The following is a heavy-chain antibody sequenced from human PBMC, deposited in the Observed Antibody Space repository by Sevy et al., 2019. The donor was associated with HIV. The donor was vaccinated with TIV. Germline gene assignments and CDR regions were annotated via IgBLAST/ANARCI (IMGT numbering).Heavy chain of an antibody. CDR3: ARVEGLMGYFDY. V-gene: IGHV3-53*01. CDR2: IYSGGST. CDR1: GFTVSSNY. Sequence: GGSLRLSCAASGFTVSSNYMSWVRQAPGKGLEWVSVIYSGGSTHYADSVKGRFTISRDNSKNTLYLQMNSLRAEDTAVYYCARVEGLMGYFDYWGQGTLVTVSS. J-gene: IGHJ4*02. D-gene: IGHD1-1*01.